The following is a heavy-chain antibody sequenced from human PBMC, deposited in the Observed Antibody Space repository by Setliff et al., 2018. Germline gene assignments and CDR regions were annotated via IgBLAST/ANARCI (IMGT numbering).Heavy chain of an antibody. CDR3: ARHLLVQGTYHFDY. J-gene: IGHJ4*02. D-gene: IGHD3-10*01. CDR2: MYYSGST. V-gene: IGHV4-39*01. CDR1: NGSVSTTSHY. Sequence: PSETLSLTCTVSNGSVSTTSHYWGWIRQSPGKGLEWIGSMYYSGSTYYNPSLKGRVTLSVDTTKNQFSLKLTSMTAADTAVYFCARHLLVQGTYHFDYWGQGSPVTGS.